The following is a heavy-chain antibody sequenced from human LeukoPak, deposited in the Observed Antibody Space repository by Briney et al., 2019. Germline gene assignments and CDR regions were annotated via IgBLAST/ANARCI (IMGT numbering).Heavy chain of an antibody. CDR3: ARDLSGNYDFWSGYYFDY. J-gene: IGHJ4*02. Sequence: GXSLRLSCAASGFTFSSYWMSWVRQAPGKGLEWVANIKQDGSEKYYVDSVKGRFTISRDNAKNSLYLQINSLRAEDTAVYYCARDLSGNYDFWSGYYFDYWGQGTLVTVSS. CDR1: GFTFSSYW. D-gene: IGHD3-3*01. CDR2: IKQDGSEK. V-gene: IGHV3-7*01.